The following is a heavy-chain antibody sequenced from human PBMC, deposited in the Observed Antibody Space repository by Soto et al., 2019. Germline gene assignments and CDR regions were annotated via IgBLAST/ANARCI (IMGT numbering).Heavy chain of an antibody. CDR2: IGTAGDT. Sequence: GGSLRLSCAASGFTFSSYDMHWARQATGKGLEWVSAIGTAGDTYYPGSVKGRFTISRENAKNSLYLQMNSLRAEDTAVYYCARGTHYYDSSGDAFDIWGQGTMVTVSS. D-gene: IGHD3-22*01. CDR1: GFTFSSYD. V-gene: IGHV3-13*01. CDR3: ARGTHYYDSSGDAFDI. J-gene: IGHJ3*02.